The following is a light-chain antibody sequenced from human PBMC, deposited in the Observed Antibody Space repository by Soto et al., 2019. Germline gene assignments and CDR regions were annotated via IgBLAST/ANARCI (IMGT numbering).Light chain of an antibody. CDR1: SSNIGAGYD. CDR3: QSCDGSRVV. J-gene: IGLJ2*01. CDR2: SNT. Sequence: QAVVTQPPSVAGAPGQRVTISCTGNSSNIGAGYDVHWYQQFPGAAPKVLIHSNTNRPAGVPARFSGSKSGTSVSLAITGLQAEDEADYYCQSCDGSRVVFGGGTKLTVL. V-gene: IGLV1-40*01.